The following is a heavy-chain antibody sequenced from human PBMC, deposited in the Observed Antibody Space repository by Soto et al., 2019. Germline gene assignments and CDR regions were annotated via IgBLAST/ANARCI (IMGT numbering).Heavy chain of an antibody. CDR1: GFTFSSHG. Sequence: QVQLVESGGGVVQPGRSLRLSCAASGFTFSSHGMHWVRQAPGKGLEWVAVISYDGSNKYYADSVKGRFTISRDNSKNTLYLQMNSLRAEDTAVYYCAKGGQWLVRTAGFDPWGQGTLVTVSS. V-gene: IGHV3-30*18. J-gene: IGHJ5*02. CDR3: AKGGQWLVRTAGFDP. CDR2: ISYDGSNK. D-gene: IGHD6-19*01.